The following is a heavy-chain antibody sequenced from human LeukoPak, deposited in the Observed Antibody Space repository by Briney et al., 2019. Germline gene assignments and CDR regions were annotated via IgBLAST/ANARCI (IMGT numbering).Heavy chain of an antibody. D-gene: IGHD7-27*01. J-gene: IGHJ6*03. V-gene: IGHV1-24*01. Sequence: ASVKVSCKVSGYTLTELSMHWVRQAPGKGLEWMGGFDPEDGETIYAQKFQGRVTMTEDTSTDTAYMELSSLRSEDTAVYYCATSSRTGLTYYYYYYMDVWGKGTTVTVSS. CDR1: GYTLTELS. CDR2: FDPEDGET. CDR3: ATSSRTGLTYYYYYYMDV.